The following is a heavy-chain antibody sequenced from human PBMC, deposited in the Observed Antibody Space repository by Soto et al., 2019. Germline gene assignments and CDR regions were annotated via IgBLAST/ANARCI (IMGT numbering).Heavy chain of an antibody. Sequence: GASVKVSCKASGGTFSSYAISWVRQAPGQGLEWMGGIIPIFGTANYAQKFQGRVTITADKSTSTAYMELSSLRSEDTAVYYCARVTYDSSGYYYGYFQHWGQGTLVTVSS. CDR1: GGTFSSYA. V-gene: IGHV1-69*06. J-gene: IGHJ1*01. CDR2: IIPIFGTA. CDR3: ARVTYDSSGYYYGYFQH. D-gene: IGHD3-22*01.